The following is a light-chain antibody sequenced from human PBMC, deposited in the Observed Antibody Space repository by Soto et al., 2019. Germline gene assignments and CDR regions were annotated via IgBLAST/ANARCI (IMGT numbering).Light chain of an antibody. J-gene: IGKJ1*01. V-gene: IGKV1-5*01. CDR3: QHYGGMWT. CDR2: DAS. Sequence: DIQMTQSPSTLSGSVGDRVTITCRASEIITNRLAWYQQKPGKAPKVLIYDASNLESGVPSRFSGFRSGTEFTLTISSLQPDDFATYYCQHYGGMWTFGQGTRWIS. CDR1: EIITNR.